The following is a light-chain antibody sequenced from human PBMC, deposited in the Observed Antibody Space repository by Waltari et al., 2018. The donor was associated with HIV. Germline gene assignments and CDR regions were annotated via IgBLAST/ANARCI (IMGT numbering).Light chain of an antibody. Sequence: EIVLTQSPDFQSVTPKEKVIITCRASQSIRSNLHWYQQKPDQSPKLVIKYASQSFSGVPPRFSGSGFGTDFTLTINSLEAEDAATYYCLQGVDLPPTFGQGTKVEIK. CDR3: LQGVDLPPT. CDR2: YAS. V-gene: IGKV6-21*01. CDR1: QSIRSN. J-gene: IGKJ1*01.